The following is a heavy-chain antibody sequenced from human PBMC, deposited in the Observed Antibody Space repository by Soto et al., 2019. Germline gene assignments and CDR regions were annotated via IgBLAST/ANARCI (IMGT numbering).Heavy chain of an antibody. CDR3: ARRGVANSRDAFDI. V-gene: IGHV1-69*01. CDR2: AIPVNGST. CDR1: EGTSITYA. J-gene: IGHJ3*02. Sequence: QVQLVQSGAEVKKPGPSLKASSGVLEGTSITYAILWGHRAPDKGLEWLGGAIPVNGSTNYAQKFQGRVTITAGESATTTFMELSSLRSDDTAVYYCARRGVANSRDAFDIWGQGTLVTVS. D-gene: IGHD1-26*01.